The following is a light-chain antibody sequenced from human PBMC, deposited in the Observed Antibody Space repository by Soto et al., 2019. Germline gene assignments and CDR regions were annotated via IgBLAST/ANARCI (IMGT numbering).Light chain of an antibody. CDR1: QSVSSY. J-gene: IGKJ1*01. CDR3: QQYNSYSET. CDR2: DAS. V-gene: IGKV3-11*01. Sequence: EIVLTQSPATLSLSPGERATLSCRASQSVSSYLAWYQQKPGRAPRLLIYDASNRATGIPARFSGSGSGTDFTLTISSLQPDDFATYYCQQYNSYSETFGQGTKV.